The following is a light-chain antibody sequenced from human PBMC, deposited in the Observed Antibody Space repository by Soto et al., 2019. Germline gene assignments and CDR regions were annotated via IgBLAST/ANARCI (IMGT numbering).Light chain of an antibody. CDR1: SSDEGGYNY. J-gene: IGLJ1*01. V-gene: IGLV2-8*01. Sequence: TQPPSASCSPGRSVTISCTRTSSDEGGYNYVSWYKQNPGKDPKLVIYEVTKHHSRVPERFSGYKLSNTASLTVSWLQVEDDGDYDCSSYAGSNRVAVGHGTKVTVL. CDR3: SSYAGSNRVA. CDR2: EVT.